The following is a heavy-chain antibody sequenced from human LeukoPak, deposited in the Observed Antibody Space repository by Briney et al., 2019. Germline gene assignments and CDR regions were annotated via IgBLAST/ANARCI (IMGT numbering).Heavy chain of an antibody. Sequence: GGSLRLSCAASGFTFSHYGMHWVRQAPGKGLEWVAVIWYDGSNKNYADSVKGRFTISRDNSKNTLYLQMNSVRGEDTAVYYCARLPDSGYEAPLDYWGQGTLVTVSS. J-gene: IGHJ4*02. CDR2: IWYDGSNK. CDR1: GFTFSHYG. CDR3: ARLPDSGYEAPLDY. D-gene: IGHD5-12*01. V-gene: IGHV3-33*03.